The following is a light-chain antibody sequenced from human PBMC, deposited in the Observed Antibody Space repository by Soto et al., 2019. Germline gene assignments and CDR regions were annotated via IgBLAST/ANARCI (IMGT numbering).Light chain of an antibody. CDR1: QSISSW. CDR2: KAS. Sequence: DIQMPQYPSTLSASVGDRVTITCRASQSISSWLAWYQQKPGTAPKLLIYKASSLQSGVPSRFSGSGSGTEFTLTISSLQPDDFATYNCQQYSSYPYTFGQGTKLQIK. J-gene: IGKJ2*01. CDR3: QQYSSYPYT. V-gene: IGKV1-5*03.